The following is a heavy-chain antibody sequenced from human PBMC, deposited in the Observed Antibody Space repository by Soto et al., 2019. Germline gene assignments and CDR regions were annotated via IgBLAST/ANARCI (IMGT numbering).Heavy chain of an antibody. CDR2: ISGSGGST. V-gene: IGHV3-23*01. Sequence: VGSLRLSCAASGFTFSSYAMSWVRQAPGKGLEWVSAISGSGGSTYYADSVKGRFTISRDNSKNTLYLEMNSLRAEDTAVYYCAKAASNSPVRAYYCDYWGQGTLVTVSS. CDR1: GFTFSSYA. D-gene: IGHD6-13*01. J-gene: IGHJ4*02. CDR3: AKAASNSPVRAYYCDY.